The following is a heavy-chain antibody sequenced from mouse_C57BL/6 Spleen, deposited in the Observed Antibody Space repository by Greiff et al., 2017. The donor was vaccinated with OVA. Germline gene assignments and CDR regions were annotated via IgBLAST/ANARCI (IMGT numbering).Heavy chain of an antibody. CDR2: IFPGSGST. Sequence: VQLQQSGPELVKPGASVKISCKASGYTFTDYYINWVKQRPGQGLEWIGWIFPGSGSTYYNEKFKGKATLTVDKSSSTAYMLLSSLTSEDSAVYFCARRAPLLGGYFDVWGTGTTVTVSS. CDR1: GYTFTDYY. V-gene: IGHV1-75*01. CDR3: ARRAPLLGGYFDV. D-gene: IGHD1-1*01. J-gene: IGHJ1*03.